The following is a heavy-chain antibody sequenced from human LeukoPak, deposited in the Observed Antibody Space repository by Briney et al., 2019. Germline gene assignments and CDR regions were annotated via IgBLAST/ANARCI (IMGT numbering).Heavy chain of an antibody. D-gene: IGHD3-22*01. V-gene: IGHV3-49*04. CDR2: IRSKAYGGTT. Sequence: PGGSLRLSYTASGFTFGDYVMSWVRQAPGKGLEWVGFIRSKAYGGTTKNAASVKGRFTISRDDSRSIAYLQMNSLKTEDTAVYYCTRRYNYDSSGYYYVRDAFDIWGQGTMVTVSS. CDR3: TRRYNYDSSGYYYVRDAFDI. J-gene: IGHJ3*02. CDR1: GFTFGDYV.